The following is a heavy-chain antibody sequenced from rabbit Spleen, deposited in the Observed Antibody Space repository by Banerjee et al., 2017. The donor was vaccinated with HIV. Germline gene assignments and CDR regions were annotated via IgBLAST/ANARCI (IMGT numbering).Heavy chain of an antibody. CDR3: ARGVVSGRDTYSYYFNF. V-gene: IGHV1S45*01. Sequence: QEQLVESGGGLVQPEGSLTLTCTASGFSFSSSYYMCWVRQAPGKGLEWIACIDSGSSGRTVYASWAKGRFTISKTSSTTVTLQMTSLTAADMATYFCARGVVSGRDTYSYYFNFWGPGTLVTVS. J-gene: IGHJ4*01. CDR2: IDSGSSGRT. CDR1: GFSFSSSYY. D-gene: IGHD1-1*01.